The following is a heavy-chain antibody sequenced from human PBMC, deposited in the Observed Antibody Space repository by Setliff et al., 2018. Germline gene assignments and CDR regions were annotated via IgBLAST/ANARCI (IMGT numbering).Heavy chain of an antibody. J-gene: IGHJ4*02. CDR3: TRLYYTSRALYFDI. D-gene: IGHD3-3*01. Sequence: SETLSLTCAVSGASIRQTSYFWTWVRQPAGKGLEWIGHIYITGNPNVNPSLKSRVAMSLDNSGNQFSLNLQSVTAADTAVYYCTRLYYTSRALYFDIWGQGHLVTVSS. V-gene: IGHV4-61*09. CDR1: GASIRQTSYF. CDR2: IYITGNP.